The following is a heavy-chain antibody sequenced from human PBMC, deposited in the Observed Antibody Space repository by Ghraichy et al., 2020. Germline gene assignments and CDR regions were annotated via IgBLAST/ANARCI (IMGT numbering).Heavy chain of an antibody. Sequence: SVKVSCKASGGTFSSYAISWVRQAPGQGLEWMGGIIPIFGTANYAQKFQGRVTITADESTSTAYMELSSLRSEDTAVYYCARDLGELSFGGLGNAFDIWGQGTMVTVSS. D-gene: IGHD3-16*02. V-gene: IGHV1-69*13. J-gene: IGHJ3*02. CDR2: IIPIFGTA. CDR3: ARDLGELSFGGLGNAFDI. CDR1: GGTFSSYA.